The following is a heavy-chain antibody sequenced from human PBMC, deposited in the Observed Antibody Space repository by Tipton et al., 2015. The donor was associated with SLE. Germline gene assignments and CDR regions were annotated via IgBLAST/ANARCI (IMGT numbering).Heavy chain of an antibody. CDR2: FDLEDGET. D-gene: IGHD1-1*01. J-gene: IGHJ6*03. Sequence: QSGAEVKKPGASVKVSCKVSGYTLTELSMHWVRQAPGKGLEWMGGFDLEDGETIYAQKFQGRVTMTEDTSTDTAYMELSSLRSEDTAVYYCARAPGLERSYYYCYYMDVWGKGTTVTVSS. CDR3: ARAPGLERSYYYCYYMDV. CDR1: GYTLTELS. V-gene: IGHV1-24*01.